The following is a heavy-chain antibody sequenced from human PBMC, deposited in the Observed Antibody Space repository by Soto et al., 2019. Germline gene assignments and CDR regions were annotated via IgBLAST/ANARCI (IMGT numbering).Heavy chain of an antibody. CDR1: GYTFTSYA. D-gene: IGHD6-13*01. CDR2: INAGNGNT. Sequence: GASVKVSCKASGYTFTSYAMHWVRQAPGQRLEWMGWINAGNGNTKYSQKFQGRVTITRDTSASTAYMELSSLRSEDTAVYYCAXLRSSSWPYYYYYGMDVWGQGTTVTVSS. V-gene: IGHV1-3*01. CDR3: AXLRSSSWPYYYYYGMDV. J-gene: IGHJ6*02.